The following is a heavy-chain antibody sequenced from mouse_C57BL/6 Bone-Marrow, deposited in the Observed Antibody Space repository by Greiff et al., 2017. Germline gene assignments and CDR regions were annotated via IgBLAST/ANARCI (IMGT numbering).Heavy chain of an antibody. CDR3: ARDPWFAY. CDR2: LYPSDSET. Sequence: VQLQQPGAELVRPGSSVKLSCKASGYTFTSYWMDWVKQRPGQGLEWIGNLYPSDSETHYNQKFKDKATLTVDKSSSTAYMQLSSLTSEDSAVYYCARDPWFAYWGQGTLVTVSA. CDR1: GYTFTSYW. J-gene: IGHJ3*01. V-gene: IGHV1-61*01.